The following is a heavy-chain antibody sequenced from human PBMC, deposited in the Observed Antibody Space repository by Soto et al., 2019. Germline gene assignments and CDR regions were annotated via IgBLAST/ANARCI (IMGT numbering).Heavy chain of an antibody. V-gene: IGHV4-59*08. CDR2: IYYSGST. J-gene: IGHJ6*03. Sequence: SETLSLTCTVSGGSISSYYWSWIRQPPGKGLEWIGYIYYSGSTNYNPSLKSRVTISVDTSKNQFSLKLSSVTAADTAVYYCARHSSHYGDYEGGYYYYYMDVWGKGTTVTVSS. D-gene: IGHD4-17*01. CDR1: GGSISSYY. CDR3: ARHSSHYGDYEGGYYYYYMDV.